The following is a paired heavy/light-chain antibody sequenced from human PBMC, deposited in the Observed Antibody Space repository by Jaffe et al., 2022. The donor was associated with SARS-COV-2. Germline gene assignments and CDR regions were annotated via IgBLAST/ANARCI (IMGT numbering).Light chain of an antibody. CDR2: GTS. J-gene: IGKJ1*01. V-gene: IGKV3-15*01. Sequence: EIVMTQSPATLSVSPGERATLSCRASQSVGSHLAWYQQKPGQPPRLLIYGTSTRATGIPARFSGSGSGTEFTLTINSLQSDDFAIYYCQHYNNWPPWTFGQGTKVEIK. CDR3: QHYNNWPPWT. CDR1: QSVGSH.
Heavy chain of an antibody. Sequence: QVRIQQWGAGLLKPSETLSLTCGVYGASLSDDSWSWIRQPPGKGLEWIGEIYLIGSNNYNPSLKSRVTFSVDKSKNEFSLRLSSVTAADTAMYYCARGLRRNNWNWNPSPYFDSWGQGSLVTVSS. V-gene: IGHV4-34*02. CDR1: GASLSDDS. CDR3: ARGLRRNNWNWNPSPYFDS. CDR2: IYLIGSN. J-gene: IGHJ4*02. D-gene: IGHD1-7*01.